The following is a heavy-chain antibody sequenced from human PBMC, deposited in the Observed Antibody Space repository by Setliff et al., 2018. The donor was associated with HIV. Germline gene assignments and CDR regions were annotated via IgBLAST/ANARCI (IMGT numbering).Heavy chain of an antibody. D-gene: IGHD3-3*01. J-gene: IGHJ6*03. CDR2: IIPIPGVA. CDR1: RSTFNSHT. Sequence: SVKVSCKASRSTFNSHTINWVRQAPGQGLDWMGRIIPIPGVANYEQRFQGKVTITADKSTSTAYMELTSLRFDDTAMYYCVRGVQSPPHYSYYYMDVWGEGTMVTVSS. CDR3: VRGVQSPPHYSYYYMDV. V-gene: IGHV1-69*02.